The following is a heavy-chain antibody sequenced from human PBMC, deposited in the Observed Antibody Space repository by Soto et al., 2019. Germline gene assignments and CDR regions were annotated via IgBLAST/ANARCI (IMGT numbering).Heavy chain of an antibody. CDR3: ARGVITRNDSPRWFDP. V-gene: IGHV4-31*03. CDR1: GGSFSSGGYY. D-gene: IGHD3-22*01. Sequence: SETLSLTCTVSGGSFSSGGYYWSWIRQHPGKGLEWIGNIYYSGSTYYNPSLKSRVTISVDTSKNQFSLKLGSVTAADTAVYYCARGVITRNDSPRWFDPWGQGTLVTVSS. CDR2: IYYSGST. J-gene: IGHJ5*02.